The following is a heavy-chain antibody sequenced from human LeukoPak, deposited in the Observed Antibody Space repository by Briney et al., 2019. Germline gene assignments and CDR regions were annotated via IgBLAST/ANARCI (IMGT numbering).Heavy chain of an antibody. CDR3: ATGFGGFS. J-gene: IGHJ5*02. V-gene: IGHV3-7*04. Sequence: GGSLRLSCVASGFTFSSYEMSWVRQAPGKGLEWVAHINPGGSDKYYVDSVKGRFTISRDNAENSLYLQMKSLRVEDTAVYYCATGFGGFSWGQGTLVTVSS. D-gene: IGHD3-16*01. CDR2: INPGGSDK. CDR1: GFTFSSYE.